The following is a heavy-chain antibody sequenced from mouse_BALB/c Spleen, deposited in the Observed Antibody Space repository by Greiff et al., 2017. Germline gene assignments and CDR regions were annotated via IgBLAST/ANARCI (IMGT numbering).Heavy chain of an antibody. CDR2: IDPANGNT. Sequence: VQLKQSGAELVKPGASVKLSCTASGFNIKDTYMHWVKQRPEQGLEWIGRIDPANGNTKYDPKFQGKATITADTSSNTAYLQLSSLTSEDTAVYYCASGGTYYAMDYWGQGTSVTVSS. V-gene: IGHV14-3*02. J-gene: IGHJ4*01. CDR3: ASGGTYYAMDY. CDR1: GFNIKDTY. D-gene: IGHD3-2*02.